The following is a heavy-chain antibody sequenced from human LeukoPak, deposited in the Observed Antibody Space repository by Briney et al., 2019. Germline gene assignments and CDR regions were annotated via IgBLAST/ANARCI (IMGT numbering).Heavy chain of an antibody. CDR1: GYSISNDYY. CDR3: ARDFTRNSYAVAEFFHP. Sequence: PSETLSLTCDVSGYSISNDYYWGWIRQSAGKGLEWIGRIYANGGTNYNPSLRSRVSMSVDTSKNQFSLKLTSVTAADTAIYYCARDFTRNSYAVAEFFHPWGQGTLVSVSS. CDR2: IYANGGT. D-gene: IGHD5-18*01. J-gene: IGHJ1*01. V-gene: IGHV4-4*07.